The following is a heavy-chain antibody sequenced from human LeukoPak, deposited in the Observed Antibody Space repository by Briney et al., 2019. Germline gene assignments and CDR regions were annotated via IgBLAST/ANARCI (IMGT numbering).Heavy chain of an antibody. CDR1: EFSFSTNW. V-gene: IGHV3-7*01. CDR2: LNEDGSVK. J-gene: IGHJ4*02. CDR3: ANVPRSTVSY. Sequence: SGGSLRLSCAASEFSFSTNWRHWVRQTPGKGLEWVAELNEDGSVKYYVDSVKGRFTISRDNAKSLLFLQMYNLRTEDTGVYFCANVPRSTVSYWGRGTLVTVSS. D-gene: IGHD2-2*01.